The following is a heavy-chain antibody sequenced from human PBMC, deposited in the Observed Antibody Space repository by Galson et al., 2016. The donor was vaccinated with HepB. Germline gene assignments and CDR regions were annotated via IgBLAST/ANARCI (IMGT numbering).Heavy chain of an antibody. D-gene: IGHD3-9*01. V-gene: IGHV3-30-3*02. CDR2: ISYDGSKR. J-gene: IGHJ4*02. CDR3: AKNDILTGYSAFDY. CDR1: GFTSSNYA. Sequence: SLRLSCAASGFTSSNYAMHWVRQAPGKGLEWVTLISYDGSKRYYADSVKGRFTISRDNSKNTLYLQMNSLRAEDTAVYYCAKNDILTGYSAFDYWGQGTLVTVSS.